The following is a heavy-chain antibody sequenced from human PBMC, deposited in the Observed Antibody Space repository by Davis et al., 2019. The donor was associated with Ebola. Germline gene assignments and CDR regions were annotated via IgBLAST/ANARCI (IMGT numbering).Heavy chain of an antibody. J-gene: IGHJ4*02. V-gene: IGHV3-11*04. CDR1: GFTFSDYY. Sequence: GESLKISCAASGFTFSDYYMSWIRQAPGKGLEWVSYISSSGSTIYYADSVKGRFTISRDNAKNSLYLQMNSLRAEDTAVYYCARDCSGGSCYSGFDYWGQGTLVTVSS. CDR3: ARDCSGGSCYSGFDY. CDR2: ISSSGSTI. D-gene: IGHD2-15*01.